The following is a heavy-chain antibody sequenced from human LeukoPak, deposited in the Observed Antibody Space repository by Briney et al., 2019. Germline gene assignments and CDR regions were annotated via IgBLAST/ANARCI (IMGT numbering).Heavy chain of an antibody. CDR3: ARVAAAGTFQGYYYYMDV. Sequence: GGSLRLSCAASGFTVSSNYMSWVRQAPGKGLEWVSVIYSGGSTYYADSVKGRFTNSRDNSKNTLYLQMNSLRAEDTAVYYCARVAAAGTFQGYYYYMDVWGKGTTVTVSS. CDR2: IYSGGST. CDR1: GFTVSSNY. J-gene: IGHJ6*03. V-gene: IGHV3-66*02. D-gene: IGHD6-13*01.